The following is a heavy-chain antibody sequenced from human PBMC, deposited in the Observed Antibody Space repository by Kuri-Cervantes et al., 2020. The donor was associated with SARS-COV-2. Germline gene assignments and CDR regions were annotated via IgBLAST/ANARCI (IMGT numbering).Heavy chain of an antibody. V-gene: IGHV3-23*01. CDR2: ISGSGGST. CDR1: GFXFSSYA. Sequence: GESLKIXXAASGFXFSSYAMSWVRQAXGKGLEWVSXISGSGGSTYYADSVKGXFTISRDNSKNTLYLXXXSLRAEDTXXXYCAKVRGXXLAYFDYWGQGTLVTVSS. D-gene: IGHD3-16*01. J-gene: IGHJ4*02. CDR3: AKVRGXXLAYFDY.